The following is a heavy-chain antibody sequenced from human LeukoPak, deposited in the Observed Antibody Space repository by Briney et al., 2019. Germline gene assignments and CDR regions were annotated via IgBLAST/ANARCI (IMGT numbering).Heavy chain of an antibody. CDR2: IYYSGTT. V-gene: IGHV4-39*01. CDR1: GGSISSNSHY. D-gene: IGHD5-12*01. CDR3: ARQFHGSGYVDDL. Sequence: PSETLSLTCTVSGGSISSNSHYWGWIRRPPGKGLEWIASIYYSGTTHYNPSLKSRVTMSVDTSKNQFSLKLSAVTAADTAVYYCARQFHGSGYVDDLWGQGTLVTVSS. J-gene: IGHJ5*02.